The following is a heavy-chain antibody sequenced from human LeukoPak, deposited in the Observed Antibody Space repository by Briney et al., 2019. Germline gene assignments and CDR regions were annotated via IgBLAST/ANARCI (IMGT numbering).Heavy chain of an antibody. J-gene: IGHJ4*02. V-gene: IGHV3-21*01. CDR2: ISSSSSYI. D-gene: IGHD6-13*01. CDR1: GFTFSSYS. Sequence: GGSLRLSCAASGFTFSSYSMNWVRQAPGKGLEWVSSISSSSSYIYYADSVKGRFTISRDNAKNSLYLQMNSLRAEDTAVYYCARGHPDSSSWYPHFDYWGQGTLVTVSS. CDR3: ARGHPDSSSWYPHFDY.